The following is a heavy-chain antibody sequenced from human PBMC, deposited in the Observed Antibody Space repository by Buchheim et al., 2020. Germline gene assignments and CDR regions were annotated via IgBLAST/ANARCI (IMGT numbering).Heavy chain of an antibody. V-gene: IGHV3-74*01. D-gene: IGHD2-15*01. Sequence: EVRLVESGGGLVQPGGSLRLSCAASGFTFSSYWMHWVRQAPGKGLVWVSRINSDGSSTSYADSVKGRFTISRDNAKNTLYLQMNSLRAEDTAVYYCARESADAWYCSGGSCYSTYYGMDVWGQGTT. CDR1: GFTFSSYW. J-gene: IGHJ6*02. CDR2: INSDGSST. CDR3: ARESADAWYCSGGSCYSTYYGMDV.